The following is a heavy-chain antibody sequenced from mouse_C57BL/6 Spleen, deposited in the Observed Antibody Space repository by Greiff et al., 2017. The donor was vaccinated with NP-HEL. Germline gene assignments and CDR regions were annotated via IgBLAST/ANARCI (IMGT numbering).Heavy chain of an antibody. CDR3: ARGDGNDENYAMDY. CDR1: GYAFSSYW. CDR2: IYPGDGGT. V-gene: IGHV1-80*01. D-gene: IGHD2-2*01. Sequence: VQLQQSGAELVKPGASVRISCKASGYAFSSYWMNWVKQRPGTGLEWIGQIYPGDGGTNYNGKVKGKATLTAEKASSTAYMQLSSLTSVDSAVYFCARGDGNDENYAMDYWGQGTSVTVSS. J-gene: IGHJ4*01.